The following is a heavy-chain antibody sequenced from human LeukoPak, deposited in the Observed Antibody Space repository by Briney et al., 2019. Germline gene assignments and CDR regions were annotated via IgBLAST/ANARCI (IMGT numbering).Heavy chain of an antibody. J-gene: IGHJ3*02. V-gene: IGHV1-18*01. CDR1: GYTFTSYG. CDR3: ARDPSYGGNPGYNDDAFDI. Sequence: ASVKVSCKASGYTFTSYGISWVRQAPGQGLEWMGWISAYNGNTNYAQKLQGRVTMTTDTSTSTAYMELRSLRSDDTAVYYCARDPSYGGNPGYNDDAFDIWGQGTMVTVSS. CDR2: ISAYNGNT. D-gene: IGHD4-23*01.